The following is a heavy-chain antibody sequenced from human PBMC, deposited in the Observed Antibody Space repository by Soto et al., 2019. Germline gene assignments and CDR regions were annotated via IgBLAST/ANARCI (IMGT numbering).Heavy chain of an antibody. CDR2: IKRNAVGGTT. V-gene: IGHV3-15*07. CDR1: GFSFTNDW. CDR3: TTDGLLVHAGIAF. D-gene: IGHD2-8*02. Sequence: EVQLVESGGGLVQPGGSLRLSCAASGFSFTNDWMHWVRQAPGKGLEWVVRIKRNAVGGTTDYAGTVKGRFTISRDGSQRRLFLQINNLTDEDTGVYHGTTDGLLVHAGIAFLGQGALVIVSS. J-gene: IGHJ4*02.